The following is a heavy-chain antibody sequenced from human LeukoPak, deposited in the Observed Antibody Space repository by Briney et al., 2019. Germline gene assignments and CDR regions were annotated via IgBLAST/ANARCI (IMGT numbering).Heavy chain of an antibody. Sequence: GGSLRLSCAASGFTFSSYWMSWVRQAPGKGLEWVANINEDGSVRNYMDSVKGRFTISRDNAKNSVSLQMDSLGAEDTALYYCGRDIVDGGDDYWGQGTLVTVSS. CDR3: GRDIVDGGDDY. V-gene: IGHV3-7*01. J-gene: IGHJ4*02. D-gene: IGHD2-21*02. CDR2: INEDGSVR. CDR1: GFTFSSYW.